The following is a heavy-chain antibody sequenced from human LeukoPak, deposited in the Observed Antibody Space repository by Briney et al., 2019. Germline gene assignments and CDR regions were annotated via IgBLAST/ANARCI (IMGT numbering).Heavy chain of an antibody. Sequence: GGSLRLSCAASGFTFSSYGMHWVRPAPGKGLEWLAVISYDGSNKYYADSVKGRFTISRDNSKNTLYLQMNSLRAEDTAVYYCARGGLAPPDAFDIWGQGTMVTVSS. D-gene: IGHD1-14*01. CDR2: ISYDGSNK. CDR3: ARGGLAPPDAFDI. V-gene: IGHV3-30*19. CDR1: GFTFSSYG. J-gene: IGHJ3*02.